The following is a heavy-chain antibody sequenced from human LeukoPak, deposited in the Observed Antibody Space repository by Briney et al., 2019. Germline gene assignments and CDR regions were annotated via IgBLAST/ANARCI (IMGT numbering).Heavy chain of an antibody. CDR1: ELTFSSYS. CDR2: ISGDSSYI. D-gene: IGHD3-10*01. J-gene: IGHJ4*02. V-gene: IGHV3-21*06. Sequence: GGSLRLSCAASELTFSSYSMNWVRQAPGKGLEWVSSISGDSSYIYYADSVKGRFTISRDNAKNSLYLQMNSLRAEDTAVYYCARVRGVFWGQGTLVTVSS. CDR3: ARVRGVF.